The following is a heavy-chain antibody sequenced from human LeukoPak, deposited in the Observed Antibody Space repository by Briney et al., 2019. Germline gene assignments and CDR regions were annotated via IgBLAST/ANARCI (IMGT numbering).Heavy chain of an antibody. D-gene: IGHD3-22*01. J-gene: IGHJ6*02. Sequence: SETLSLTCTVSGGSISSSSYYWGWIRQPPGKGLEWIGSIYYSGSTYYNPSLKSRVTISVDTSKNQFSLKLSSVTAADTAVYYCARGPRPRGSSGYYPPYYYGMDVWGQGTTVTVSS. CDR1: GGSISSSSYY. CDR2: IYYSGST. CDR3: ARGPRPRGSSGYYPPYYYGMDV. V-gene: IGHV4-39*01.